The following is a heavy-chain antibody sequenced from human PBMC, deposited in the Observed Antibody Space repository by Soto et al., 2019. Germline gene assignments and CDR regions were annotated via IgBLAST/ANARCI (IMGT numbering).Heavy chain of an antibody. Sequence: GGSLRLSCAASGFTFSSYGMTWVRQAPGKGLEWVSFSSATGSGRYYADSVKGRFTISRDNSKNTLYLQMNSLRAEDTAVYYCAKDRVSEHNNGWPQGSWGQGTQVTVSS. J-gene: IGHJ4*02. CDR1: GFTFSSYG. CDR3: AKDRVSEHNNGWPQGS. CDR2: SSATGSGR. V-gene: IGHV3-23*01. D-gene: IGHD6-19*01.